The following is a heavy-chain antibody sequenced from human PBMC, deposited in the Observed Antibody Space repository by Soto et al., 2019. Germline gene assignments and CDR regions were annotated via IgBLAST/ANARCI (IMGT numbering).Heavy chain of an antibody. CDR1: GFTFSNYA. D-gene: IGHD2-15*01. CDR3: AKGYGDY. J-gene: IGHJ4*02. CDR2: IRGSGGPT. Sequence: EVQLLESGGDLVQPGGSLRLSCAASGFTFSNYAMSWVRQAPGKGLEWVSLIRGSGGPTNYADSVKGRFTVSRDNSKNMLFLQMNSLRAEDTAVYYCAKGYGDYWGQGTLVTVSS. V-gene: IGHV3-23*01.